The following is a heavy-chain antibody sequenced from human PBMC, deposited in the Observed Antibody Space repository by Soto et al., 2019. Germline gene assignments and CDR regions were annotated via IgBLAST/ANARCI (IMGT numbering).Heavy chain of an antibody. CDR1: GYTFTSYG. J-gene: IGHJ5*02. CDR2: ISAYNGNT. Sequence: ASVKVSCKASGYTFTSYGVSRVRQALGQGLEWMGWISAYNGNTNYAQKLQGRVTMTTDTSTSTAYMELRSLRSDDTAVYYCACYPYSSGYSNWFDLWGQGTLVTVSS. CDR3: ACYPYSSGYSNWFDL. D-gene: IGHD5-12*01. V-gene: IGHV1-18*01.